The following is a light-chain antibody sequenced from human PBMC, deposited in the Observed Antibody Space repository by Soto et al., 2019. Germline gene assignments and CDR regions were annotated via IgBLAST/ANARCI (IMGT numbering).Light chain of an antibody. J-gene: IGKJ5*01. CDR2: AAS. CDR1: QSVGGN. Sequence: EVVVTQSPGSLSLSTGERATLSCRASQSVGGNLAWYERRPGQPXXLLGFAASSRATDIPDRFSGSGSGTDFTLTISRLEPEDFALYYCQHYGAAAITFGQGTRLEIK. CDR3: QHYGAAAIT. V-gene: IGKV3-20*01.